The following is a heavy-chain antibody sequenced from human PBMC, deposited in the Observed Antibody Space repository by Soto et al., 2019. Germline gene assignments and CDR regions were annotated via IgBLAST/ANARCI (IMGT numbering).Heavy chain of an antibody. V-gene: IGHV1-18*04. CDR1: GYTFTSYG. J-gene: IGHJ6*02. D-gene: IGHD3-3*01. Sequence: ASVKVSCKASGYTFTSYGISWVRQAPGQGLEWMGWISAYNGNTNYAQKLQGRVTMTTDTSTSTAYMELRSLRSDDTAVYYCARDRLDDFWRGYYTYYYGMDVWGQGTTVTVSS. CDR3: ARDRLDDFWRGYYTYYYGMDV. CDR2: ISAYNGNT.